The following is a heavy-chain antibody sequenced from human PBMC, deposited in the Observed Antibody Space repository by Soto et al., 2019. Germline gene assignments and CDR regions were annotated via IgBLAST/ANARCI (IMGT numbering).Heavy chain of an antibody. CDR1: GYTFTSYG. Sequence: GASVKVSCKASGYTFTSYGISWVRQAPGQGLEWMGWISAYNGNTNYAQKLQGRVTMTTDTSTSTAYMELRSLRSDDTAVYCCARDLHLGYCSSTSCYNYYMDVWGKGTTVTVSS. CDR3: ARDLHLGYCSSTSCYNYYMDV. D-gene: IGHD2-2*02. CDR2: ISAYNGNT. V-gene: IGHV1-18*01. J-gene: IGHJ6*03.